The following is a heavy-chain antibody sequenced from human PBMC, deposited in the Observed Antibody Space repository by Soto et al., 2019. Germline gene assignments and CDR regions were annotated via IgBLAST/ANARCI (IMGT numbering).Heavy chain of an antibody. CDR3: ARDDNMVRGVMDV. Sequence: SETLSLTCTVSGGSISSGGYYWSWIRQHPGKGLEWIGYNYYSGSTYYNPSLKSRVTISVDTSKNQFSLKLSSVTAADTAVYYCARDDNMVRGVMDVWGQGTTVTVSS. CDR1: GGSISSGGYY. D-gene: IGHD3-10*01. V-gene: IGHV4-31*03. J-gene: IGHJ6*02. CDR2: NYYSGST.